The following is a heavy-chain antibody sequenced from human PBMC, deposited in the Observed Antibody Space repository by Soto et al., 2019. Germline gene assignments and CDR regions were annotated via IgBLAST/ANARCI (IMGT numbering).Heavy chain of an antibody. Sequence: GASVKVSCKASGYTFTSYGISWVRQAPGQGLEWMGRISAYNGNTNYAQKLQGRVTMTTDTSTSTAYMELRSLRSDDTAVYYCARTHPILYSGYDWIWFDPWGQGTLVTVSS. D-gene: IGHD5-12*01. CDR2: ISAYNGNT. CDR1: GYTFTSYG. CDR3: ARTHPILYSGYDWIWFDP. J-gene: IGHJ5*02. V-gene: IGHV1-18*01.